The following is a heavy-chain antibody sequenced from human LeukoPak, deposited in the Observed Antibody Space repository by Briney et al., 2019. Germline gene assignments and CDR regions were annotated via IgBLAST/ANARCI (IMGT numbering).Heavy chain of an antibody. CDR3: ARSTTWTFHFDY. CDR1: GGSISSSSYY. CDR2: IYYSGST. D-gene: IGHD1-1*01. J-gene: IGHJ4*02. Sequence: PSETLSLTCTVSGGSISSSSYYWGWIRQPPGNGLEWIGSIYYSGSTYYNPSLKSRVTISVDTSKNQFSLKLSSVTAADTAVYYCARSTTWTFHFDYWGQGTLVTVSS. V-gene: IGHV4-39*07.